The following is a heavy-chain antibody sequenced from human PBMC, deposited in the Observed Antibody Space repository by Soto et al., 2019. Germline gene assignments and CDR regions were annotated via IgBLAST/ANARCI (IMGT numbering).Heavy chain of an antibody. J-gene: IGHJ4*02. CDR2: IIPFLGKI. CDR3: ARETAHRGASGRPLLPENFDS. Sequence: SVKVSCKTSGSTFIPYGISWVRQAPGQGLEWMGGIIPFLGKINHAQNFQDRVTITADKATSTVYMELTTLRSDDTAVYYCARETAHRGASGRPLLPENFDSWGQGTLVTVSS. CDR1: GSTFIPYG. D-gene: IGHD3-10*01. V-gene: IGHV1-69*10.